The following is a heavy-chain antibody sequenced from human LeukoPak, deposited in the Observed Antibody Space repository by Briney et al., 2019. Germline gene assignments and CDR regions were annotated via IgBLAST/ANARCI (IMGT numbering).Heavy chain of an antibody. V-gene: IGHV3-23*01. J-gene: IGHJ4*02. CDR3: AKGSRIAVAGYLDY. Sequence: GGSLRLSCAASGFTFSSYAMSWVRQAPGKGLEWVSAISGGGGNTYYADSVKGRSTISRDNSKNTLYLQMNSLRAEDTAVYYCAKGSRIAVAGYLDYWGQGTLVTVSS. CDR2: ISGGGGNT. CDR1: GFTFSSYA. D-gene: IGHD6-19*01.